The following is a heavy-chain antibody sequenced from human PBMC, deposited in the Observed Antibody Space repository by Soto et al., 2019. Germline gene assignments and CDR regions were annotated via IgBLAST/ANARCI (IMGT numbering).Heavy chain of an antibody. V-gene: IGHV1-8*01. Sequence: EASVKVSCKASGDTFTTYDINWVRQATGQGLEWMGWMNPNSGYADYAQNFQGRVTMSRDTSIKTAYMELSHLKSEDTAVYYCARRGASATLDQWGQGTLVTVSS. CDR1: GDTFTTYD. CDR2: MNPNSGYA. CDR3: ARRGASATLDQ. J-gene: IGHJ4*02.